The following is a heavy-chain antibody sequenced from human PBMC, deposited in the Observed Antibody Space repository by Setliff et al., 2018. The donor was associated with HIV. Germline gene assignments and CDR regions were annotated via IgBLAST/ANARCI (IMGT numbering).Heavy chain of an antibody. V-gene: IGHV4-39*01. D-gene: IGHD2-2*02. J-gene: IGHJ5*02. CDR2: IHYSGRS. CDR1: GDSITNDDYY. CDR3: ARYTSKVDWFDP. Sequence: TLSLTCTVSGDSITNDDYYWGWIRQPPGKGLEWIGIIHYSGRSYYDPSLKSRLTIFVDTSKTQFYLKLRSVTASDTAVYYCARYTSKVDWFDPWGQGTLVTVSS.